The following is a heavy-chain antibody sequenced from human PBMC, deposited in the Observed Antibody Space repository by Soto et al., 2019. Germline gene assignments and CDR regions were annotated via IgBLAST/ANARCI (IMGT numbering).Heavy chain of an antibody. CDR1: GGSISSGGYS. D-gene: IGHD2-2*03. J-gene: IGHJ4*02. V-gene: IGHV4-30-2*01. CDR2: IYHSGNI. Sequence: SETLSLTCAVSGGSISSGGYSWSWIRQPPGKGLEWIGYIYHSGNIYYNPSLKSRVTISVDRSKNQFSLKLSSVTAADTAVYCCAWISAHWGQGTLVTVSS. CDR3: AWISAH.